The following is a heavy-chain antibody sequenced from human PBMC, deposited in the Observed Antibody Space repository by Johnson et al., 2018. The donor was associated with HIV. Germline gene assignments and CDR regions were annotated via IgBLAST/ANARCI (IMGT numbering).Heavy chain of an antibody. CDR3: ARELGEDDCDDSGGDAFDM. CDR2: TSYDGSNK. J-gene: IGHJ3*02. D-gene: IGHD3-16*01. CDR1: GFTFNSYA. Sequence: VQLVESGGGVVQSGRSLRLSCAASGFTFNSYAMHWVRQAPGKGLEWVALTSYDGSNKYYADSVKGRFSISRDTSTNTLYLQVNSLRAEDTAVYYCARELGEDDCDDSGGDAFDMWGRGSMVTVAS. V-gene: IGHV3-30*04.